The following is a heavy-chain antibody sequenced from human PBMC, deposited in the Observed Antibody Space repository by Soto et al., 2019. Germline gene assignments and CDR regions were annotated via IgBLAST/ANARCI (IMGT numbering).Heavy chain of an antibody. J-gene: IGHJ4*02. CDR2: ISYDGSNK. CDR3: AKDKGVGSCPDY. Sequence: GGSLRLSCAASGFTFSSYGMHWVRQAPGKGLEWVAVISYDGSNKYYADSVKGRFTISRDNSKNTLYLQMNSLRAEDTAVYYCAKDKGVGSCPDYWGQGTLVTVSS. CDR1: GFTFSSYG. V-gene: IGHV3-30*18. D-gene: IGHD2-15*01.